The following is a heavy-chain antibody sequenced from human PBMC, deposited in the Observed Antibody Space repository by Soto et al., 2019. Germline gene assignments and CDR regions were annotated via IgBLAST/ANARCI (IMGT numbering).Heavy chain of an antibody. CDR3: ARDAWDSSSSGFDY. CDR1: GGSISSYY. V-gene: IGHV4-59*01. Sequence: ETLSLTCTVSGGSISSYYWSWIRQPPGKGLEWIGYIYYSGSTNYNPSLKSRVTISVDTSKNQFSPKLSSVTAADTAVYYCARDAWDSSSSGFDYWGQGTLVTVSS. D-gene: IGHD6-6*01. CDR2: IYYSGST. J-gene: IGHJ4*02.